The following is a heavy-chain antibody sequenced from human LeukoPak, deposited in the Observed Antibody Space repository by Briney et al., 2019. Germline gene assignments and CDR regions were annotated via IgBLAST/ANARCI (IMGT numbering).Heavy chain of an antibody. Sequence: GSSVKVSCKASGGTFSSYAISWVRQAPGQGLEWMGGIFPIFGTANYAQKFQGRVTITTDESTSTAYMELSSQRSEDTAVYYCARTAAPVGGTDYGDYFDYWGQGTLVTVSS. D-gene: IGHD4-17*01. CDR2: IFPIFGTA. J-gene: IGHJ4*02. CDR3: ARTAAPVGGTDYGDYFDY. V-gene: IGHV1-69*05. CDR1: GGTFSSYA.